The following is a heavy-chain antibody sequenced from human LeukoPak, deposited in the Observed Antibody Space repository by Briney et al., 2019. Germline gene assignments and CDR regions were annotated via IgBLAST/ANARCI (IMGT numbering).Heavy chain of an antibody. CDR1: GFTFSSYG. V-gene: IGHV3-23*01. CDR2: ISGSGGST. D-gene: IGHD4-17*01. Sequence: PGGSLRLSCAASGFTFSSYGMSWVRQAPGKGLEWVSAISGSGGSTYYADSVKGRFTISRDNSKNTLYLQMNSLRAEDTAVYYCAKRRGNDYGDYYYYYYYMDVWGKGTTVTISS. CDR3: AKRRGNDYGDYYYYYYYMDV. J-gene: IGHJ6*03.